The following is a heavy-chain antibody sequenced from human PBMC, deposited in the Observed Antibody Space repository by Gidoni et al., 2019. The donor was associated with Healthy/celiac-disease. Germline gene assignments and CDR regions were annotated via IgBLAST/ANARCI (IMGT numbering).Heavy chain of an antibody. CDR3: ARDRGYGSSPSDY. Sequence: EVQLVESGGGLVQPGGSLRLSCAASGFTFSSYWMSWVRQAPGKGLEWVANIKQDGSEKYYVDSVKGRFTISRDNAKNSLYLQMNSLRAEDTAVYYCARDRGYGSSPSDYWGQGTLVTVSS. D-gene: IGHD6-13*01. V-gene: IGHV3-7*01. CDR2: IKQDGSEK. CDR1: GFTFSSYW. J-gene: IGHJ4*02.